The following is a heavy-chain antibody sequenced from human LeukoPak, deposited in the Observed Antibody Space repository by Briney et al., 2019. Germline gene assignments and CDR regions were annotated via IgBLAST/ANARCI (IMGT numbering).Heavy chain of an antibody. CDR3: AKEGGSTPYYYYMDV. J-gene: IGHJ6*03. D-gene: IGHD1-26*01. Sequence: SGGPLRLSCAASGFTFSNFAMSWVRQAPGKGLEWVSTVSGDGGTTYYADSVTGRFTISRDNSKNTLFLQMHNLRAEDTAVYYCAKEGGSTPYYYYMDVWGKGTTATVSS. V-gene: IGHV3-23*01. CDR2: VSGDGGTT. CDR1: GFTFSNFA.